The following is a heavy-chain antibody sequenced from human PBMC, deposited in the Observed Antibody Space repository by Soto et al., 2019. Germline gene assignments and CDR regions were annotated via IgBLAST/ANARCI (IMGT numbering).Heavy chain of an antibody. J-gene: IGHJ6*02. CDR2: MNPNSGNT. D-gene: IGHD2-2*01. CDR3: ARTLPDCSSTSCYPVYYYGMDV. CDR1: GYSFTNND. Sequence: ASVKVSCKASGYSFTNNDVSWVRQATGQGLEWMGWMNPNSGNTGYAQKFQGRVTMTRNTSISTAYMELSSLRPEDTAVYYCARTLPDCSSTSCYPVYYYGMDVWGQGTTVTVSS. V-gene: IGHV1-8*01.